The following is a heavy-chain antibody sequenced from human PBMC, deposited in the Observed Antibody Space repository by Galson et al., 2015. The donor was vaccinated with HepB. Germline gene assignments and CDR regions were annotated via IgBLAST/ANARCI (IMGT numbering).Heavy chain of an antibody. D-gene: IGHD3-3*01. CDR3: ARDLTQIYDFWSGSDTGWFDP. CDR1: GYTFTSYG. J-gene: IGHJ5*02. Sequence: SVKVSCKASGYTFTSYGISWVRQAPGQGLEWMGWISAYNGNTNYAQKLQGRVTMTTDTSTSTAYMELRSLRSDDTAVYYCARDLTQIYDFWSGSDTGWFDPWGQGTLVTVSS. CDR2: ISAYNGNT. V-gene: IGHV1-18*01.